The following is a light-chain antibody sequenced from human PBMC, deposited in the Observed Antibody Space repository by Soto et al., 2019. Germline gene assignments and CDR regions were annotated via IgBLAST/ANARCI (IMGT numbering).Light chain of an antibody. CDR1: QNIDSC. Sequence: DIQMTQSPSSLYASVGDRVTITCRASQNIDSCLSWYQQKPGTAPKFLIYAAFNLQSGVPSRFTGSGSGTEFTLTISSLQPEDFATYYFQQSYSSPRTFGQGNKVDIK. CDR2: AAF. J-gene: IGKJ1*01. CDR3: QQSYSSPRT. V-gene: IGKV1-39*01.